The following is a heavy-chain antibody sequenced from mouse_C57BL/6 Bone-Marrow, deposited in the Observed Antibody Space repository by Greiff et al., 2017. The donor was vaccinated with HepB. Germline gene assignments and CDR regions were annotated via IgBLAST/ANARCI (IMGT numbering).Heavy chain of an antibody. D-gene: IGHD4-1*01. CDR1: GYTFTDYY. J-gene: IGHJ4*01. CDR2: INPNNGGT. V-gene: IGHV1-26*01. Sequence: EVKLQQSGPELVKPGASVKISCKASGYTFTDYYMNWVKQSHGKSLEWIGDINPNNGGTSYNQKFKGKATLTVDKSSSTAYMELRSLTSEDSAVYYCARGKLGRAMDYWGQGTSVTVSS. CDR3: ARGKLGRAMDY.